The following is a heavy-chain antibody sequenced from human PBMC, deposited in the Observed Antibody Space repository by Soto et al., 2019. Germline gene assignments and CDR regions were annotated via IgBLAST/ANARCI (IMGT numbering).Heavy chain of an antibody. CDR2: ISGSGGST. Sequence: GGSLRLSCAASGFTFSSYAMSWVRQAPGKGLEWVSAISGSGGSTYYADSVKGRFTISRDNSKNTLYLQMNSLRAEDTAVYYCAKKHGGGYCISTSGPGDFKYGGQETLVPGSS. J-gene: IGHJ4*02. D-gene: IGHD2-2*01. CDR1: GFTFSSYA. V-gene: IGHV3-23*01. CDR3: AKKHGGGYCISTSGPGDFKY.